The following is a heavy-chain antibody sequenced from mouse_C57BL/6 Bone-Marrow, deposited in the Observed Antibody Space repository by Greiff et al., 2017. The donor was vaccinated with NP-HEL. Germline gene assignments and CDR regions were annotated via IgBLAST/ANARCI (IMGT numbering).Heavy chain of an antibody. J-gene: IGHJ4*01. Sequence: EVKVVESGGDLVKPGGSLKLSWAASGFTFSSYGMFWVRQTPDKGLGWVATISSGGSYTYYPDSVKGRFTISRDNAKNTLYLQMSSLKSEDTAMYYCARQGIYYGNYGAMDYWGQGTSVTVSS. V-gene: IGHV5-6*01. CDR3: ARQGIYYGNYGAMDY. D-gene: IGHD2-1*01. CDR1: GFTFSSYG. CDR2: ISSGGSYT.